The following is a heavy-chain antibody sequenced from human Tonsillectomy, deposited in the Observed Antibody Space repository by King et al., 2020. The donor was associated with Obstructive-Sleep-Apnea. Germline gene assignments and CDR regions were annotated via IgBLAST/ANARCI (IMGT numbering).Heavy chain of an antibody. CDR1: GYTFTGYY. J-gene: IGHJ4*02. V-gene: IGHV1-2*02. CDR3: ARDSCSTTSCYLLDY. CDR2: INPNSGGT. Sequence: VQLVESGAEVKKPGASVKVSCKASGYTFTGYYMHWVRQAPGQGLEWMGWINPNSGGTNYAQNFQGRVTMTRDTSISTAYMELSRLRSDDTAVYYCARDSCSTTSCYLLDYWGQGTLVTVSS. D-gene: IGHD2-2*01.